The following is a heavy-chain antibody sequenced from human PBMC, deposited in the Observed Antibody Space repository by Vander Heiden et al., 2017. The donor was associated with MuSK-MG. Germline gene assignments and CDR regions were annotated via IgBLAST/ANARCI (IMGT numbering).Heavy chain of an antibody. CDR2: IYYGGST. CDR3: ARHITMIVVPNDAFDI. J-gene: IGHJ3*02. D-gene: IGHD3-22*01. CDR1: GGSISSGGYY. Sequence: QVQLQESGPGLVKPSQTLSLPCTVPGGSISSGGYYWSWIRQHPGKGLEWIGYIYYGGSTYYNPSLKSRVTISVDTSKNQFSLKLSSVTAADTAVYYCARHITMIVVPNDAFDIWGQGTMVTVSS. V-gene: IGHV4-31*03.